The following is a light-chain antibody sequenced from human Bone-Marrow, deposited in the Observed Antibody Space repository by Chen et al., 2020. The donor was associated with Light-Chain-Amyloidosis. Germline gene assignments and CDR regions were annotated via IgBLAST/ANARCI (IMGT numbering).Light chain of an antibody. Sequence: SYVLTQPPSVSVAPGQTAIITCGGNDIGSTSVHWYQQKPGQAPALVVDDNYDRPSGIPERFSGSSSGNTATLTISRVEAGDEADYYCQVWDSSSDPPFGGGTRLTLL. V-gene: IGLV3-21*02. CDR1: DIGSTS. CDR2: DNY. CDR3: QVWDSSSDPP. J-gene: IGLJ2*01.